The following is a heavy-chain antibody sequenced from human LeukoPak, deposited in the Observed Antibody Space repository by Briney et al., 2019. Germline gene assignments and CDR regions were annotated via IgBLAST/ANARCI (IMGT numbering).Heavy chain of an antibody. CDR3: ARGQSRYFDWFLGFFDY. Sequence: KLGGSLRLSCAASGFTFSSYMNWVRQAPGKGLEWVSPIRNTSSNIYYADYAKGRLTRFRNNARNSLYLQNNRMSADDAAVYYCARGQSRYFDWFLGFFDYWGQGTLVTVSS. V-gene: IGHV3-21*01. D-gene: IGHD3-9*01. CDR1: GFTFSSY. CDR2: IRNTSSNI. J-gene: IGHJ4*02.